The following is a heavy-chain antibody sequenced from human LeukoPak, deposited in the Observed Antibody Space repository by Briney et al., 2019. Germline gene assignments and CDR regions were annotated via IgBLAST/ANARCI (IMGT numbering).Heavy chain of an antibody. J-gene: IGHJ6*02. D-gene: IGHD1-26*01. V-gene: IGHV3-33*01. CDR3: ARDGMPGYGMDV. CDR2: IWYDGSSK. Sequence: GGSLRLSCAASGFTFSSYGMNWVRQAPGKGLEWVAVIWYDGSSKYYADSVKGRITISRDNSKNTLYLQMNSLRGEDTAVYYCARDGMPGYGMDVWGQGTTVTVSS. CDR1: GFTFSSYG.